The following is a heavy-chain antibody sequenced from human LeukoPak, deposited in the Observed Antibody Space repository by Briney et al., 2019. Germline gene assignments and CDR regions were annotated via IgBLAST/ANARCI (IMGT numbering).Heavy chain of an antibody. J-gene: IGHJ4*02. CDR1: GYTFTSYG. CDR2: ISAYNGNT. V-gene: IGHV1-18*01. Sequence: ASVKVSCKASGYTFTSYGISWVRQAPGQGLEWMGWISAYNGNTNYAQKLQGRVTMTTDTSTSTAFMELRSLRSDDTAVYYCARGTEYSSSSGLGYWGQGTLVTVSS. CDR3: ARGTEYSSSSGLGY. D-gene: IGHD6-6*01.